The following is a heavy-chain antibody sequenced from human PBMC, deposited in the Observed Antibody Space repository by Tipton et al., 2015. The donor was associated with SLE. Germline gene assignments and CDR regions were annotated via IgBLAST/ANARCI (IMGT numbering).Heavy chain of an antibody. CDR3: GRGATTWRGAIYGMDV. J-gene: IGHJ6*02. CDR1: GDSISSYY. D-gene: IGHD1-1*01. Sequence: TLSLTCTVSGDSISSYYWSWIRQPPGKGLEWIGYIYSSGSTNYDPSLKSRVTISIDVSKNQFSLKLPSVTAADTAVYYCGRGATTWRGAIYGMDVWGQGTTVTVSS. V-gene: IGHV4-4*09. CDR2: IYSSGST.